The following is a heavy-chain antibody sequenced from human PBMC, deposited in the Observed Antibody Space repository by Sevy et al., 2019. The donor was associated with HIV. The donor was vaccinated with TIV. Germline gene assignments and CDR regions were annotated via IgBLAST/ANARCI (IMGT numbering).Heavy chain of an antibody. CDR3: ARVGGNGWYWGGFDY. D-gene: IGHD6-19*01. CDR1: EFTLSDHY. J-gene: IGHJ4*02. CDR2: IKQDGSEK. V-gene: IGHV3-7*04. Sequence: GGSLRLSCEASEFTLSDHYMTWVRQAPGKGLQWVANIKQDGSEKNYVDSVRGRFTISRDNTKKSLYLQMDNLRVEDTAVYYCARVGGNGWYWGGFDYWGQGALVTVSS.